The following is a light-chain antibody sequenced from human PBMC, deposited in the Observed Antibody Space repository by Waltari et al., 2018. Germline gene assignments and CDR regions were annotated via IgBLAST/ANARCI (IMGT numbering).Light chain of an antibody. V-gene: IGLV2-14*03. J-gene: IGLJ3*02. CDR3: SSYTSNISWV. CDR2: DVT. CDR1: SSDIGGSHY. Sequence: QSVLAQPASVSGIPGQSISISCTGPSSDIGGSHYVSWYQQPPGKAPKVILYDVTNRPSGISNRFSGSKSGNTASLTIYGLQAEDEAYYYCSSYTSNISWVFGGGTKLTVL.